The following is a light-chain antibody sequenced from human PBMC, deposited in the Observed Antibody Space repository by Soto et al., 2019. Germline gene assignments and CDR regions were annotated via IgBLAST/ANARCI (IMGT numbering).Light chain of an antibody. V-gene: IGKV1-5*01. CDR2: AAS. J-gene: IGKJ1*01. CDR3: QHCSSYSEA. Sequence: DIQMTQSPSTLSASVGDRVTITCPASQSITTWLAWYQQKPGQAPNLLIYAASSLQSGVPPRFSGSGSGTEFTLTISSLQPDDFATYYCQHCSSYSEAFGQGTKVDIK. CDR1: QSITTW.